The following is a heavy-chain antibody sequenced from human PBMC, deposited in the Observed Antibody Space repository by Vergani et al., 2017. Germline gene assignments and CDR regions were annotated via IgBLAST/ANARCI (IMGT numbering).Heavy chain of an antibody. CDR2: IYPADSDT. V-gene: IGHV5-51*01. CDR1: EYSFGNYW. Sequence: EVQLEQSGAAVKNPGESLKISCKGSEYSFGNYWIGWVRQMPGKGLEWMGIIYPADSDTRYSPSFQGQVTISDDKSISTAFLQWDSLKSSDTALYYCARHTTYTDSWGQGTLVTVSS. D-gene: IGHD1-1*01. CDR3: ARHTTYTDS. J-gene: IGHJ4*02.